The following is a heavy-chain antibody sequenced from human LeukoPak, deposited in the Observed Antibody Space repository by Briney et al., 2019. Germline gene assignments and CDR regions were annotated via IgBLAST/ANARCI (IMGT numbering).Heavy chain of an antibody. CDR3: ARAYSGSFYEAFDF. CDR2: ISYHGSNK. Sequence: GGSLRLSCAASSFTFSTHGMHWVRQAPGKGLEWVAVISYHGSNKHYADSVKVRFTISRDNSKNSLYLQMHSLRPEDTAVYYCARAYSGSFYEAFDFWGQGTMVTVSS. CDR1: SFTFSTHG. J-gene: IGHJ3*01. D-gene: IGHD1-26*01. V-gene: IGHV3-30-3*01.